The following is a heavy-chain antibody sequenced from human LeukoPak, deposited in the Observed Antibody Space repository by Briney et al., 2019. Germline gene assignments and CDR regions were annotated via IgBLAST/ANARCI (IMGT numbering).Heavy chain of an antibody. V-gene: IGHV3-30*18. D-gene: IGHD6-19*01. CDR3: AKVDSSGWYPN. J-gene: IGHJ4*02. CDR2: ISYDGRNK. Sequence: GRSLRLSCAASGFTFSSYGMHWVRQAPGKGLEWVAVISYDGRNKYYADSVKGRFTISRDNSKNTLYLQMNSLRAEDTAVYYCAKVDSSGWYPNWGQGTLVTVSS. CDR1: GFTFSSYG.